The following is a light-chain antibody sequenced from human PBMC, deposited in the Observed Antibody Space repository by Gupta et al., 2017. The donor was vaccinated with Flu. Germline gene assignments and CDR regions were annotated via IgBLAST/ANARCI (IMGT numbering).Light chain of an antibody. CDR2: GAS. V-gene: IGKV3-15*01. J-gene: IGKJ5*01. CDR3: QQYNNWPPVT. CDR1: ESVNSN. Sequence: EIVMTQSPATLSVSQGERATLSCRASESVNSNLAWYQQKPGQAPRLLIYGASTRATGIPARFSGSGFGTEFTLTISSRLSEDFAVYYCQQYNNWPPVTFGQGTQLEIK.